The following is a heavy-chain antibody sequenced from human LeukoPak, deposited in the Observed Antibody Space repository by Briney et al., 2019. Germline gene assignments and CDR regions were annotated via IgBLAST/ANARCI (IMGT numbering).Heavy chain of an antibody. Sequence: PGGSLRLSCTASGFTFSSYAMHWDRQAPGKGLEWVAVISYDGSNRYYADSVKGRFTISRDNSKNTLYLQMNSLRAEDTAVYYCAKVDSGTYQFDYWGQGTLVTVSS. CDR2: ISYDGSNR. V-gene: IGHV3-30*04. J-gene: IGHJ4*02. CDR3: AKVDSGTYQFDY. CDR1: GFTFSSYA. D-gene: IGHD1-26*01.